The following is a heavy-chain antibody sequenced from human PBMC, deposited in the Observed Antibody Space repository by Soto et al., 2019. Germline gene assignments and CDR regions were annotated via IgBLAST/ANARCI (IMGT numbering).Heavy chain of an antibody. Sequence: QVQLVQSGAEVKKPGSSVKVSCKASGGTFSSYTISWVRQAPGQGLEWMGRIIPILGIANYAQKFQGRVTXTXDXXTSTAYMELSSLRSEDTAVYYCARVGGDNSLYFDLWGRGTLVTVSS. CDR3: ARVGGDNSLYFDL. D-gene: IGHD1-26*01. J-gene: IGHJ2*01. CDR1: GGTFSSYT. V-gene: IGHV1-69*02. CDR2: IIPILGIA.